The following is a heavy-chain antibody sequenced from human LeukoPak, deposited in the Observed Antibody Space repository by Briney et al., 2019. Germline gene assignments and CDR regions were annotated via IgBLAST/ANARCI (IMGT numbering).Heavy chain of an antibody. CDR2: IRYDGINK. Sequence: GESLRLSCAASGFTFNAYGMHWVRQDPGKGLEWVAFIRYDGINKDYADSVKGRFTFSRDSSKNTLYLQMSSLRTEDTAVYYCAKDMGSHGSGSYYAFDIWGQGTMVTVSS. D-gene: IGHD3-10*01. CDR1: GFTFNAYG. V-gene: IGHV3-30*02. J-gene: IGHJ3*02. CDR3: AKDMGSHGSGSYYAFDI.